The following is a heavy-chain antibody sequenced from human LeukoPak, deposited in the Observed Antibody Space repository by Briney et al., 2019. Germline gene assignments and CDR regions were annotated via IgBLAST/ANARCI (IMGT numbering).Heavy chain of an antibody. D-gene: IGHD3-9*01. J-gene: IGHJ4*02. CDR2: INPNNGDT. V-gene: IGHV1-2*02. CDR3: AREGGYDILTGYQDY. CDR1: GYIFTAYF. Sequence: ASVKVSCKASGYIFTAYFIHWVRQAPGQGLEWMGWINPNNGDTNYVQKFQGRVTMTRDTSISTAYMELTRLRSDDTAVYYCAREGGYDILTGYQDYWGQGTLVTVSS.